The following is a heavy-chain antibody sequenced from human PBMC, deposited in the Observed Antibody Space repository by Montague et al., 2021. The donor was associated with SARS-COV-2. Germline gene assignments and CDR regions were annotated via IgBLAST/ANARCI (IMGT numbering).Heavy chain of an antibody. CDR2: TYYRSKWYN. CDR1: GDSVSSNRAT. V-gene: IGHV6-1*01. CDR3: ARAYCGGDCYFYWYFDL. Sequence: CAISGDSVSSNRATWDWNRQSPSRGLEWLGRTYYRSKWYNDYAVSVKSRVIINPDTSNNRISLQLNSVTPEDTAVYYCARAYCGGDCYFYWYFDLWGRGTLVTVSS. D-gene: IGHD2-21*02. J-gene: IGHJ2*01.